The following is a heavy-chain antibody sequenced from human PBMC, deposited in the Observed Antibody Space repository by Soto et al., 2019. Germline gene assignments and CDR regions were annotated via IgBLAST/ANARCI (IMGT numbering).Heavy chain of an antibody. CDR2: VTHSGTA. V-gene: IGHV4-30-2*01. J-gene: IGHJ4*02. Sequence: SETLSLTCAVSGGSIDSGAFSLSWIRQPPGKGLEWIGYVTHSGTAYSIPPLNGRLTLSVDSSQTQFSLKLTSVTAADSAFYYCARIHWAQSSLDYWGRGILVTVSS. D-gene: IGHD6-19*01. CDR1: GGSIDSGAFS. CDR3: ARIHWAQSSLDY.